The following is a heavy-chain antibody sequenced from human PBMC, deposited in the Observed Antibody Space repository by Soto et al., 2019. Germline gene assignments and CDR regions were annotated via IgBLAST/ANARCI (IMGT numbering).Heavy chain of an antibody. Sequence: SETLSLTCDVYGGSFSGYIWTWIRQTPGKGLQWIGQINHSGSANYNPSLRSRVTVSVHTSNSQFSLELSSVTAADTAVYYCARGLISGSHYSGGWYYFDSWGQGTQVTAPQ. CDR3: ARGLISGSHYSGGWYYFDS. CDR1: GGSFSGYI. D-gene: IGHD1-26*01. CDR2: INHSGSA. J-gene: IGHJ4*02. V-gene: IGHV4-34*01.